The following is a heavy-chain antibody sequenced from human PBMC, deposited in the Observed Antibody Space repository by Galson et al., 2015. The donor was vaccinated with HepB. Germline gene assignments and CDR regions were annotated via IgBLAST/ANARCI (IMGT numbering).Heavy chain of an antibody. CDR1: GFTFSSYG. Sequence: SLRLSCAASGFTFSSYGMHWVRQAPGKGLEWVAVISYDGSNKYYADSVKGRFTISRDNSKNTLYLQMNSLRAEDTAVYYCAKDWRAGYSYAPDAFDIWGQGTMVTVSS. CDR3: AKDWRAGYSYAPDAFDI. V-gene: IGHV3-30*18. D-gene: IGHD5-18*01. J-gene: IGHJ3*02. CDR2: ISYDGSNK.